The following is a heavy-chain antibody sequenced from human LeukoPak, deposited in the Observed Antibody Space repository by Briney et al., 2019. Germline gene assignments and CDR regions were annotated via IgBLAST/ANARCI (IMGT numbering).Heavy chain of an antibody. J-gene: IGHJ3*02. D-gene: IGHD1-26*01. CDR2: MNPNSGNT. CDR3: ASRSYSGSYGWGPAHKEYAFDI. V-gene: IGHV1-8*01. Sequence: ASVKVSCKASGYTFTSYDINWVRQATGQGLEWMGWMNPNSGNTGYAQKFQGRVTMTRNTSISTAYMELSSLRSEDTAVYYCASRSYSGSYGWGPAHKEYAFDIWGQGTMVTVSS. CDR1: GYTFTSYD.